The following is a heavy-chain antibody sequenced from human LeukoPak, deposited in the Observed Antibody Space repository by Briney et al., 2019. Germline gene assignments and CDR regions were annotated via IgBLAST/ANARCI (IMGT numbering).Heavy chain of an antibody. V-gene: IGHV4-59*01. CDR3: ARDTGYSSGWYYFDY. D-gene: IGHD6-19*01. CDR1: GGSISSYY. J-gene: IGHJ4*02. Sequence: SETLSLTCTVSGGSISSYYWSWIRQPPGKGLGCIGYIYYSGSTNYNSSLKSRVTISVDTSKNQFSLKLSSVTAADTAVYYCARDTGYSSGWYYFDYWGQGTLVTVSS. CDR2: IYYSGST.